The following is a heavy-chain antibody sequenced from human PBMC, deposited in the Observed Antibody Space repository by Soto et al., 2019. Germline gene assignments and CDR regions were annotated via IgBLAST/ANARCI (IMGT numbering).Heavy chain of an antibody. CDR1: GFTFSDYY. CDR2: ISSSSSYT. Sequence: GGSLRLSCAASGFTFSDYYMSWIRQAPGKGLEWVSYISSSSSYTNYADSVKGRFTISRDNAKNSLYLQMNSLRAEDTAVYYCARRTYYYDSSGYYPDYWGQGTLVTVSS. V-gene: IGHV3-11*06. CDR3: ARRTYYYDSSGYYPDY. D-gene: IGHD3-22*01. J-gene: IGHJ4*02.